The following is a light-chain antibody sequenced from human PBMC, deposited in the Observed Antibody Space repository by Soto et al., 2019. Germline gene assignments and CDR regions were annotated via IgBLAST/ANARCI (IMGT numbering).Light chain of an antibody. CDR1: QSVSSSY. CDR3: QQYVSSSWT. V-gene: IGKV3-20*01. J-gene: IGKJ1*01. CDR2: AAS. Sequence: EIVLTQSPGTLSLSPGERATLSCRASQSVSSSYLAWYQQKPGQAPRLLIYAASSRATGIPDRFSGSGSGTDFTLTISRLVPEDFALYYCQQYVSSSWTFGRGTKVDIK.